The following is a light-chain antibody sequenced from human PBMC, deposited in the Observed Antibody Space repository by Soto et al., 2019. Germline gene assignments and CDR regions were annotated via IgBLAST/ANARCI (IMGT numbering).Light chain of an antibody. V-gene: IGKV3-15*01. J-gene: IGKJ1*01. Sequence: EIVMTQSPATLSVSPGERATISCRTSQSVSSKLAWYQQKPGQAPRVLIHGASTRATGIPARFSGSGSGTEFTLTISILQSEDFAVYYCQHYNDWPPTWTLGQGTKV. CDR3: QHYNDWPPTWT. CDR2: GAS. CDR1: QSVSSK.